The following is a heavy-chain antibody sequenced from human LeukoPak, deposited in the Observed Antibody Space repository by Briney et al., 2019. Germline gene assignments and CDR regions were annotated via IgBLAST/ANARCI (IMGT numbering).Heavy chain of an antibody. CDR3: STYNWNDSDAFDI. V-gene: IGHV4-59*01. Sequence: SETLSLTCTVSGGSISSYYWSWIRQPPGKGLEGIGYIYYSGSTKYNPSLKSRVTISVDTSKNQFSLKLSSVTAADTAVYYCSTYNWNDSDAFDIWGQGTMVTVSS. CDR1: GGSISSYY. D-gene: IGHD1-20*01. J-gene: IGHJ3*02. CDR2: IYYSGST.